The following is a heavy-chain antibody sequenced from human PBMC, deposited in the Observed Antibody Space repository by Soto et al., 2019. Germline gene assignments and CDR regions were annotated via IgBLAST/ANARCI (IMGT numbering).Heavy chain of an antibody. CDR2: IYYSGST. CDR3: AREIGCSGGSCYSGIQYNWFDP. Sequence: PSETLSLTCTVSGGSISSYYWSWIRQPPGKGLEWIGYIYYSGSTNYNPSLKSRVTISVDTSKNQFSLKLSSVTAADTAVYYCAREIGCSGGSCYSGIQYNWFDPWGQGTLVTVSS. CDR1: GGSISSYY. V-gene: IGHV4-59*01. D-gene: IGHD2-15*01. J-gene: IGHJ5*02.